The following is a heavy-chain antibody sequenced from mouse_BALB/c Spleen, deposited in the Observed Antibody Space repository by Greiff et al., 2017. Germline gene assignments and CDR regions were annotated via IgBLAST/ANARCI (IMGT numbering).Heavy chain of an antibody. CDR1: GYTFTSYV. CDR2: INPYNDGT. J-gene: IGHJ3*01. D-gene: IGHD1-1*01. CDR3: ASPIYYYGSSPAWFAY. V-gene: IGHV1-14*01. Sequence: VQLQQSGPELVKPGASVKMSCKASGYTFTSYVMHWVKQKPGQGLEWIGYINPYNDGTKYNEKFKGKATLTSDKSSSTAYMELSSLTSEDSAVYYCASPIYYYGSSPAWFAYWGQGTLVTVSA.